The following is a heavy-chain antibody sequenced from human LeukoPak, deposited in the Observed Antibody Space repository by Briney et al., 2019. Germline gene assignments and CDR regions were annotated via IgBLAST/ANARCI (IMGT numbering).Heavy chain of an antibody. Sequence: PGGSLRLSCATSGFTFSDYFMSWIRQAPGKGLEWVSYINSNGTSTYYADSLKGRFTISRDNAKNSLYLQMSSLRAEDTAVYYCARSATIAVFRYGMDVWGQGTTVTVSS. CDR2: INSNGTST. CDR3: ARSATIAVFRYGMDV. D-gene: IGHD5-24*01. V-gene: IGHV3-11*01. J-gene: IGHJ6*02. CDR1: GFTFSDYF.